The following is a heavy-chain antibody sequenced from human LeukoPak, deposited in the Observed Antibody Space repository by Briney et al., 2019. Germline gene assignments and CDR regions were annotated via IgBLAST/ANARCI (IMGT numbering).Heavy chain of an antibody. V-gene: IGHV4-61*02. CDR3: AREVVGTTHSDY. J-gene: IGHJ4*02. CDR2: IYTSGST. Sequence: SETLSLTCTVSGASISSGSYFWSWIRQPAGKGLEWIGRIYTSGSTNYNPSLKSRLTISVDTSKNQFSLRLSSVTAADTAVYYCAREVVGTTHSDYWGQGTLVTVSS. D-gene: IGHD1-26*01. CDR1: GASISSGSYF.